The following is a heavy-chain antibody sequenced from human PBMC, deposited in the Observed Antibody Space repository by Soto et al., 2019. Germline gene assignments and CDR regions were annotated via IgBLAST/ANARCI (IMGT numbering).Heavy chain of an antibody. Sequence: PSETLSLTCTVSGGSISSYYWSWIRQPPGKGLEWIGYIYYSGSTNYNPSLKSRVTISVDTSKNQFSLKLSSVTAADTAVYYCARDNIVVVPAALYNYYYYYMDVWGKGTTVTVSS. CDR2: IYYSGST. CDR1: GGSISSYY. J-gene: IGHJ6*03. CDR3: ARDNIVVVPAALYNYYYYYMDV. D-gene: IGHD2-2*01. V-gene: IGHV4-59*12.